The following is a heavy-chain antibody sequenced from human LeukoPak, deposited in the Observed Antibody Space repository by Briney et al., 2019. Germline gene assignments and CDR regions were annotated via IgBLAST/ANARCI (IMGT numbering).Heavy chain of an antibody. CDR2: ISAYNGNT. CDR1: GYTFTSYG. J-gene: IGHJ4*02. V-gene: IGHV1-18*01. CDR3: ARVIGIIVVPAATYFDY. D-gene: IGHD2-2*01. Sequence: ASVKVSCKASGYTFTSYGISWVRQAPGQGLEWMGWISAYNGNTNYAQKLQGRVTMTTDTSTSTAYMELRSLRSDDTAVYYCARVIGIIVVPAATYFDYWGQGTLVTVSS.